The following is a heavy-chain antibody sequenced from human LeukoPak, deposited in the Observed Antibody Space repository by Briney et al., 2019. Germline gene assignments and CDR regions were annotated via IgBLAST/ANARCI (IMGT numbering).Heavy chain of an antibody. Sequence: ASVKVSCKVSGYTLTELSMHWARQAHGKGLERMGGFDPEDGETIYAQKFQGRVTMTEDTSTDTAYMELSSLRSEDTAVYYCATVRYYYGMDVWGQGTTVTVSS. V-gene: IGHV1-24*01. CDR2: FDPEDGET. J-gene: IGHJ6*02. CDR3: ATVRYYYGMDV. CDR1: GYTLTELS.